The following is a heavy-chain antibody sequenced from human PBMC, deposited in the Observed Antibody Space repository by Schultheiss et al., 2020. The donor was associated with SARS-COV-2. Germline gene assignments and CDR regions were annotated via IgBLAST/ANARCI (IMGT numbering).Heavy chain of an antibody. CDR1: GGSISSGGYY. Sequence: SETLSLTCTVSGGSISSGGYYWSWIRQHPGKGLEWIGYIYYSGSTYYNPSLKSRVTISVDTSKNQFSLKLSSVTAADTAVYYCARRGYYDSTGFDYWGQGTLVTVSS. V-gene: IGHV4-31*03. CDR3: ARRGYYDSTGFDY. J-gene: IGHJ4*02. CDR2: IYYSGST. D-gene: IGHD3-22*01.